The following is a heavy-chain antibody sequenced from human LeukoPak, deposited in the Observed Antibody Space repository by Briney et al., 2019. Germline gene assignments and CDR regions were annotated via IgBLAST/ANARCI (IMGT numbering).Heavy chain of an antibody. D-gene: IGHD6-19*01. J-gene: IGHJ4*02. CDR2: INPNSGGT. Sequence: ASVKVSCKASGYTFTGYYMHWVRQAPGQGLEWMGWINPNSGGTNYAQKFQGRVTMTRDTSISTAYTELSRLRSDDTAVYYCARGQNRLQWLVRFDYWGQGTLVTVSS. CDR3: ARGQNRLQWLVRFDY. CDR1: GYTFTGYY. V-gene: IGHV1-2*02.